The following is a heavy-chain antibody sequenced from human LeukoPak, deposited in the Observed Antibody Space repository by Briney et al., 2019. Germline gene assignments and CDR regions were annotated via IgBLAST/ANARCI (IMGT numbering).Heavy chain of an antibody. Sequence: GASVKVSCKASGYTFTSYDINWVRQATGQGLEWMGWMNPNSGNTGYAQKFQGRVTMTRNTSISTAYMELSSLRSEDTAVYYCARGQTGDYPNWFAPWGQGTLVTVSS. D-gene: IGHD7-27*01. J-gene: IGHJ5*02. CDR2: MNPNSGNT. CDR1: GYTFTSYD. CDR3: ARGQTGDYPNWFAP. V-gene: IGHV1-8*01.